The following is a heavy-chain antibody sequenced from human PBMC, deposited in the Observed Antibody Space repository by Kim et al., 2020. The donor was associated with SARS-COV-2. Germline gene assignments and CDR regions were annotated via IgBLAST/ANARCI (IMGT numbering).Heavy chain of an antibody. Sequence: GGSLRLSCAASGFTFSSYAMSWVRQAPGKGLEWVSAISGSGGSTYYADSVKGRFTISRDNSKNTLYLQMNSLRAEDTAVYYCAKTRYYGSGIKGDFDYWGQGTLVTVSS. J-gene: IGHJ4*02. V-gene: IGHV3-23*01. CDR2: ISGSGGST. D-gene: IGHD3-10*01. CDR3: AKTRYYGSGIKGDFDY. CDR1: GFTFSSYA.